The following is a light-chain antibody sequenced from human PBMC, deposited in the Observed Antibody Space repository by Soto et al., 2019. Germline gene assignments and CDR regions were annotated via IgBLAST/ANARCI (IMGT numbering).Light chain of an antibody. CDR3: QQSDSTPPT. CDR1: QSISSY. CDR2: AAS. V-gene: IGKV1-39*01. Sequence: DIQMTQSPPSLSASVGDRVTITCRASQSISSYLNWYQQKPGKAPKLLTYAASSLQSGVPSRFSGSGSGTDFTLTISSLQPEDFATYYCQQSDSTPPTFGRGTKVDIK. J-gene: IGKJ1*01.